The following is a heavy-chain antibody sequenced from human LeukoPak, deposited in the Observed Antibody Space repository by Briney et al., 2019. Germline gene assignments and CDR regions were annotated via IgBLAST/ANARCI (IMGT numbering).Heavy chain of an antibody. CDR1: GFTVSSSY. D-gene: IGHD1-26*01. CDR3: ARADEWELPEY. Sequence: GGSLRLSCAASGFTVSSSYMYWVRQAPGKGLEWVSFFYRGDSTYYAESVRGRFTISRDNAKNSLYLQMNSLRAEDTAVYYCARADEWELPEYWGQGTLVTVSS. V-gene: IGHV3-53*01. J-gene: IGHJ4*02. CDR2: FYRGDST.